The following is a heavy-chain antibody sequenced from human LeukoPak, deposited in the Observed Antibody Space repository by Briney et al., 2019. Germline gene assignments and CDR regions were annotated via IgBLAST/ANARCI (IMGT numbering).Heavy chain of an antibody. V-gene: IGHV3-48*01. J-gene: IGHJ6*03. Sequence: GGSLRLSCAASGFTFGNYWMSWVRQAPGKGLEWVSYISSSSSTIYYADSVKGRFTISRDNAKNSLYLQMSSLRAEDTAVYYCARVSRNYYYYYMDVWGKGTTVTVSS. CDR2: ISSSSSTI. D-gene: IGHD1-1*01. CDR1: GFTFGNYW. CDR3: ARVSRNYYYYYMDV.